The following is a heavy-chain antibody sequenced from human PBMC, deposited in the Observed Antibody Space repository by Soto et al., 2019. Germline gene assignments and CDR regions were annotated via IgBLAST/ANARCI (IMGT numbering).Heavy chain of an antibody. CDR2: ISAYNGNT. J-gene: IGHJ6*02. CDR3: ARGLMVRGVWTSGMDV. D-gene: IGHD3-10*01. V-gene: IGHV1-18*01. Sequence: ASVKVSCKASGYTFTSYGISWVRQAPGQGLEWMGWISAYNGNTNYAQKLQGRVTMTTDTSTSTAYMELRSSVTAADTAVYYCARGLMVRGVWTSGMDVWGQGTTVTVSS. CDR1: GYTFTSYG.